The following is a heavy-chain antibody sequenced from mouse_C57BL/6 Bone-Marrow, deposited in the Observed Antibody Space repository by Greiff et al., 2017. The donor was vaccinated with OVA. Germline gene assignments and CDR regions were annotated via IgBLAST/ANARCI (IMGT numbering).Heavy chain of an antibody. CDR2: IYPSDSET. CDR3: AREVYYGSGDWFAY. CDR1: GYTFTSYW. Sequence: QVQLQQPGAELVRPGSSVKLSCKASGYTFTSYWMDWVKQRPGQGLEWIGNIYPSDSETHYNQKFKDKATLTVDKSSSTAYMQLSSLTSEDSAVYYCAREVYYGSGDWFAYWGQGTLVTVSA. D-gene: IGHD1-1*01. V-gene: IGHV1-61*01. J-gene: IGHJ3*01.